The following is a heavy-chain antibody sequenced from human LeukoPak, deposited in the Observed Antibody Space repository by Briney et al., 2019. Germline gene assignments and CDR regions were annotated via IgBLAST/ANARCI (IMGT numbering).Heavy chain of an antibody. Sequence: ASVKVSCKASGCTFTSYDINWLRQATGQGLEWMGWMNPNSGNTGYAQKFQGRVTITRNTSMNTAYLELNSLRSEDTAVYYCARGGCESCYNYWGQGTLATVSS. D-gene: IGHD2-15*01. J-gene: IGHJ4*02. V-gene: IGHV1-8*03. CDR1: GCTFTSYD. CDR3: ARGGCESCYNY. CDR2: MNPNSGNT.